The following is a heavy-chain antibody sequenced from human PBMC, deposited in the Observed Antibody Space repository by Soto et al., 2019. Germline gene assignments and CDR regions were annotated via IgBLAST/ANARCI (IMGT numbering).Heavy chain of an antibody. V-gene: IGHV1-3*01. CDR1: GYTFTSYA. CDR2: INAGNGNT. CDR3: ARARQQLVTGAFDI. Sequence: QVQLVQSGAEVKKPGASVKVSCKASGYTFTSYAMHWVRQAPGQRLEWMGWINAGNGNTKYSQKFQGRVTITRDTSASTAYMELSSLRSEDTAVYYCARARQQLVTGAFDIWGQGTMVTVSS. J-gene: IGHJ3*02. D-gene: IGHD6-6*01.